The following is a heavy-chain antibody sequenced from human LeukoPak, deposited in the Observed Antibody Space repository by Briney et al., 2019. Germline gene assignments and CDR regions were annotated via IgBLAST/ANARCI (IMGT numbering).Heavy chain of an antibody. CDR3: ARDRRDGYNYRYYFDY. CDR2: INHSGST. CDR1: GGSFSGYY. V-gene: IGHV4-34*01. D-gene: IGHD5-24*01. Sequence: SETLSLTCAVYGGSFSGYYWSWIRQPPGKGLEWIGEINHSGSTNYNPSLKSRVTISVDTSKNQFSPKLSSVTAADTAVYYCARDRRDGYNYRYYFDYWGQGTLVTVSS. J-gene: IGHJ4*02.